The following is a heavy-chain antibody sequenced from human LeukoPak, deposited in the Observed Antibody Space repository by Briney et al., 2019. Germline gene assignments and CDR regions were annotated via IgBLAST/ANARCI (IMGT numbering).Heavy chain of an antibody. D-gene: IGHD3-3*01. Sequence: ASVKVSCKASGYTFTSYGISWVRQAPGQGLEWMGWISAYNGNTNYAQELQGRVTMTTDTSTSTAYMELRSLRSDDTAVYYCARDSIFGVVNVPDYWGQGTLVTVSS. V-gene: IGHV1-18*01. CDR2: ISAYNGNT. J-gene: IGHJ4*02. CDR3: ARDSIFGVVNVPDY. CDR1: GYTFTSYG.